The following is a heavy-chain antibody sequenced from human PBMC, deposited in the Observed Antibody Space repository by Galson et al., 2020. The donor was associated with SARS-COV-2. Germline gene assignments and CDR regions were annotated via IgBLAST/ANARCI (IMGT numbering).Heavy chain of an antibody. D-gene: IGHD2-8*01. CDR3: ARWAKQPLMVDYFDY. V-gene: IGHV3-33*01. CDR2: IWYDGTKK. J-gene: IGHJ4*02. CDR1: GFNLSTYG. Sequence: QLGESLKISCEASGFNLSTYGMHWVRQAPGKGLEWVAVIWYDGTKKNYADLVKGRFTISRDTSKNTVSLQMNSLRVEDTAVYYCARWAKQPLMVDYFDYWGQGTLVTVSS.